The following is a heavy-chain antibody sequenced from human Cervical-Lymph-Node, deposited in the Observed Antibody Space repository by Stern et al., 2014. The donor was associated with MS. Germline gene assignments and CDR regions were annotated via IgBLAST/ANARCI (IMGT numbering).Heavy chain of an antibody. D-gene: IGHD4-11*01. V-gene: IGHV4-39*02. CDR2: VYYSGIT. CDR1: GGSITNRDY. CDR3: ARGVTAVTNYVPNWCFDL. J-gene: IGHJ2*01. Sequence: QVQLVESGPGLVKPSETLSLTCTVSGGSITNRDYWGWIRQSPGKGLEWIGSVYYSGITYYRPSLKSRATISIDTSRNQFFLRLTSGTATDTAVYFCARGVTAVTNYVPNWCFDLWGRGTLVTVSS.